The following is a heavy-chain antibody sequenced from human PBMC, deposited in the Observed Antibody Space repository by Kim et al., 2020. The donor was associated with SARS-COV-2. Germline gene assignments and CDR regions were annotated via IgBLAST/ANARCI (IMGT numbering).Heavy chain of an antibody. CDR3: ARVGYSYNGYYFAY. J-gene: IGHJ4*02. Sequence: SETLSLTCTVSGGSISSGGYYWSWIRQHPGKGLEWIGYIYYSGSTYYNPSLKSRVTISVDTSKNQFSLKLSSVTAADTAVYYCARVGYSYNGYYFAYWGQGTLVTVSS. CDR2: IYYSGST. D-gene: IGHD5-18*01. V-gene: IGHV4-31*03. CDR1: GGSISSGGYY.